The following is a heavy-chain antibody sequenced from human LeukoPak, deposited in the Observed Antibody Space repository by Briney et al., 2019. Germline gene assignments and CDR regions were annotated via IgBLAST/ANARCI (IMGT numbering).Heavy chain of an antibody. J-gene: IGHJ4*02. V-gene: IGHV4-34*01. Sequence: SETLSLTCAVYGGSFSGYYWSWIRQPPGKGLEWIREINHSGSTNYNPSLKSRVTISVDTSKNQFSLKLSSVTAADTAVYYCARGKGYSSSWYRTYYFDYWGQGTLVTVSS. CDR2: INHSGST. D-gene: IGHD6-13*01. CDR1: GGSFSGYY. CDR3: ARGKGYSSSWYRTYYFDY.